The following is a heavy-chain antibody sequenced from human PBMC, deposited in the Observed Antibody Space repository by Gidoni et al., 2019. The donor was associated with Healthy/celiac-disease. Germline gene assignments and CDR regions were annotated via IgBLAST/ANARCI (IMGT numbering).Heavy chain of an antibody. J-gene: IGHJ4*02. D-gene: IGHD2-15*01. V-gene: IGHV5-10-1*01. CDR3: ARLLDCSGGSCDQPTDY. CDR1: GYSFTTYW. Sequence: EVQLVQSGAEAKKPGASLRISCKGSGYSFTTYWISWVRQVPGKGLEWMGRIDPRDTYTNYSPSFQGHVTISADKSISTAYLKWSSLKASDTAMYYCARLLDCSGGSCDQPTDYWGQGTLVTVSS. CDR2: IDPRDTYT.